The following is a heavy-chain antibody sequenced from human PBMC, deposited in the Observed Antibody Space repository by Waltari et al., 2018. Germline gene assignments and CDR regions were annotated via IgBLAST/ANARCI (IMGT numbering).Heavy chain of an antibody. V-gene: IGHV5-51*01. CDR3: VRRVGATGYFDL. J-gene: IGHJ4*02. D-gene: IGHD1-26*01. CDR1: GYSFPNFW. Sequence: EVQLVQSGAEVKKPGESLRISCQGSGYSFPNFWVGWVRQKPTTGLEWMAIVFPSDSENRYSPFFLGQVTISADKSINTAYLQWSRLREADTGIYYCVRRVGATGYFDLWGEGTLVTVSS. CDR2: VFPSDSEN.